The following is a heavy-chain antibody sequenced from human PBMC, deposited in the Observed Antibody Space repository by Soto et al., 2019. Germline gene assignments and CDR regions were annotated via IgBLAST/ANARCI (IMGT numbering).Heavy chain of an antibody. CDR1: GFSLTTRPGG. Sequence: GSGPTLVNPTQTLTLTCTFSGFSLTTRPGGVSWIRRPPGMALEWLARIDWDDAKFYRASLETRLSISRDTSKNQVVLTMTNMDPEDTATYFCARHVEWLGWGFDYWGQGALVTVSS. CDR3: ARHVEWLGWGFDY. D-gene: IGHD6-19*01. CDR2: IDWDDAK. V-gene: IGHV2-70*04. J-gene: IGHJ4*02.